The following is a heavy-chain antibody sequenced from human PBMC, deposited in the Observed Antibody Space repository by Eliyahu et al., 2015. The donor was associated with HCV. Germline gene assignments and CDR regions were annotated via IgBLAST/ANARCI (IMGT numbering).Heavy chain of an antibody. CDR3: ARDRNGVERTYGMDV. CDR1: GFTFSSYS. V-gene: IGHV3-21*01. Sequence: EVQLVESGGGLVKPGGSLRLSCAASGFTFSSYSMNWVRQAPGKGLGWVSSISSSSSYIYYADSVKGRFTISRDNAKNSLYLQMNSLRAEDTAVYYCARDRNGVERTYGMDVWGQGTTVTVSS. CDR2: ISSSSSYI. J-gene: IGHJ6*02. D-gene: IGHD2-8*01.